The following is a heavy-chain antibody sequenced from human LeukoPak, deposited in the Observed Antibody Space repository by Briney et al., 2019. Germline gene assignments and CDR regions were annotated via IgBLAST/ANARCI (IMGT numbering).Heavy chain of an antibody. Sequence: PSETLSLTCAVSGGSIIGSLWTWTRQPPAQGLQFIGYIYNTRDVNYNPPLKVRVTISIVMTTNQFSLRLNSVTAADTAIYYCARSRYYDTTGYNPTFYVDSWGQGALVTVSS. D-gene: IGHD3-22*01. CDR2: IYNTRDV. CDR1: GGSIIGSL. V-gene: IGHV4-59*01. CDR3: ARSRYYDTTGYNPTFYVDS. J-gene: IGHJ4*02.